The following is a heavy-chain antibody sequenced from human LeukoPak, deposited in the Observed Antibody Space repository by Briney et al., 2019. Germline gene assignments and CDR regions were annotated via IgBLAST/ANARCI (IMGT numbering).Heavy chain of an antibody. J-gene: IGHJ4*02. CDR2: ISGSGGTT. Sequence: GRSLRLSCAASGFTFSSYAMSWVRQAPGRGLEWVSGISGSGGTTNYADSVKGRLTISRDNSKNTLSLQMNSLRADDTAVYYCAKGYSSGWYYFDYWGQGTLVTVSS. CDR1: GFTFSSYA. D-gene: IGHD6-19*01. CDR3: AKGYSSGWYYFDY. V-gene: IGHV3-23*01.